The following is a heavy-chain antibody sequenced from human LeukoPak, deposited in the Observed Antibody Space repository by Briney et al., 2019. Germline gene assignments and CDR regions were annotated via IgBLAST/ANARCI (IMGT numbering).Heavy chain of an antibody. CDR1: GGSISSSSYY. CDR3: ARNYYYDSSGYYRSAFDI. D-gene: IGHD3-22*01. Sequence: TSETLSLXCTVSGGSISSSSYYWGWIRQPPGKGLEWIGSIYYSGSTYYNPSLKSRVTISVDTSKNQFSLKLSSVTAADTAVYYCARNYYYDSSGYYRSAFDIWGQGTMVTVSS. J-gene: IGHJ3*02. V-gene: IGHV4-39*01. CDR2: IYYSGST.